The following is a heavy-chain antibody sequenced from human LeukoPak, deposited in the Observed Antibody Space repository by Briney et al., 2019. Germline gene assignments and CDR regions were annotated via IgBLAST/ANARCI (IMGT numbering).Heavy chain of an antibody. J-gene: IGHJ5*02. V-gene: IGHV3-9*01. D-gene: IGHD6-13*01. CDR3: AKEYSSSWYVPYGGRFDP. CDR2: ISWNSGNI. Sequence: GGSLRLSCAASGFTFDDYAMHWVRHAPGKGLEWVSGISWNSGNIGYADSVKGRFTISRDNAKNSLYLQMNSLRAEDTALYYCAKEYSSSWYVPYGGRFDPWGQGTLVTVSS. CDR1: GFTFDDYA.